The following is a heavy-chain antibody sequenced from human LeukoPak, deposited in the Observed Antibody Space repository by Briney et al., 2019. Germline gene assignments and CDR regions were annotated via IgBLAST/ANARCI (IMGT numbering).Heavy chain of an antibody. Sequence: SETLSLTCAVYGGSFSGYYWSWIRQPPGKGLEWIGYIYYSGSTNYNPSLKSRVTISVDTSKNQFSLKLSSVTAADTAVYYCARAHYDSSGNYYGMDVWGQGTTVTVSS. CDR3: ARAHYDSSGNYYGMDV. CDR2: IYYSGST. J-gene: IGHJ6*02. V-gene: IGHV4-59*01. D-gene: IGHD3-22*01. CDR1: GGSFSGYY.